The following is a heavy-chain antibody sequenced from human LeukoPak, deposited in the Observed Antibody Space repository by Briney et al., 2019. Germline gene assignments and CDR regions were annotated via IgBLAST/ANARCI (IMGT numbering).Heavy chain of an antibody. J-gene: IGHJ6*03. CDR3: AKRDGYNHCYYMDG. V-gene: IGHV3-23*01. CDR1: GFAFSSYA. Sequence: GGSLRLSCAASGFAFSSYAMSWVRQAPGKGLEYVSAISCSGDSTHYANSVKGRFTISRDNSKNTLFLQMSSLRADDSALDYFAKRDGYNHCYYMDGWGKGTTVTVSS. D-gene: IGHD5-24*01. CDR2: ISCSGDST.